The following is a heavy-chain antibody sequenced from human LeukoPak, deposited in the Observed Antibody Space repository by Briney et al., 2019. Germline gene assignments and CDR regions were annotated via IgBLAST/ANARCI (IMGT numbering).Heavy chain of an antibody. J-gene: IGHJ5*02. CDR3: AKDRGVGVSNWFDP. CDR1: GFTFSNFA. CDR2: LSSGGRST. V-gene: IGHV3-23*01. Sequence: RGSLRLSCAASGFTFSNFAMSWVRQAPGKGLQWVSGLSSGGRSTFYTDSVKGRFTISRDNSKNTLYLQMNSLRADDTAVYYCAKDRGVGVSNWFDPWGQGTLVTVSS. D-gene: IGHD3-10*01.